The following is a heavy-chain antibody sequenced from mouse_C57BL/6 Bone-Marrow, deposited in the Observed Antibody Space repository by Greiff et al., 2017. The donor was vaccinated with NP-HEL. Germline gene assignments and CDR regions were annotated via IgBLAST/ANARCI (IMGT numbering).Heavy chain of an antibody. CDR2: IDPSDSYT. J-gene: IGHJ3*01. CDR3: AREGSYYSNYAWFAY. Sequence: QVQLQQPGAELVRPGTSVKLSCKASGYTFTSYWMHWVKQRPGQGLEWIGVIDPSDSYTNYNQKFKGKATLTVDTASITAYMQLSSLTSEDSAVYYCAREGSYYSNYAWFAYWGQGTLVTVSA. V-gene: IGHV1-59*01. CDR1: GYTFTSYW. D-gene: IGHD2-5*01.